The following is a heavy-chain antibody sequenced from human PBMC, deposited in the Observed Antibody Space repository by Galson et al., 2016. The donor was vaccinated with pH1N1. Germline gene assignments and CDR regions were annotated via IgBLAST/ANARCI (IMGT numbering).Heavy chain of an antibody. CDR1: GYSFTTSW. V-gene: IGHV5-51*01. D-gene: IGHD6-19*01. CDR2: IYPGDSGT. Sequence: QSGAEVKKPGESLKISCKASGYSFTTSWIGWVRQMPGKGLEWMGIIYPGDSGTRYSPSFQGQVTVSADKSISPAYLQWRSLKASDTAMYYCARQVDGDAGMVGEDAYDIWGQVTMVTVSS. J-gene: IGHJ3*02. CDR3: ARQVDGDAGMVGEDAYDI.